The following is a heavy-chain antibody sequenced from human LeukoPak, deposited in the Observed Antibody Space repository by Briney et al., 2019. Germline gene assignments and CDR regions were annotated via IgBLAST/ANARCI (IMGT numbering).Heavy chain of an antibody. CDR2: IIPIFGTA. Sequence: SVKVSCKASGGTFSSYAISWVRQAPGQGLEWMGGIIPIFGTANYAQKFQGRVTITADESTSTAYMELRSLRSEDTAVYYCARVSYSSSWHDGYWGQGTLVTVSS. J-gene: IGHJ4*02. CDR3: ARVSYSSSWHDGY. CDR1: GGTFSSYA. D-gene: IGHD6-13*01. V-gene: IGHV1-69*13.